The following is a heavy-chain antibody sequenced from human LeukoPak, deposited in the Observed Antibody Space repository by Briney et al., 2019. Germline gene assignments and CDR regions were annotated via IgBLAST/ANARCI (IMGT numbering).Heavy chain of an antibody. CDR3: ARVGAIRPCSVGSCYTY. CDR1: GYTFTGYY. V-gene: IGHV1-2*02. J-gene: IGHJ4*02. CDR2: INPNSGGT. Sequence: ASVKVSCKASGYTFTGYYMHWVRQAPGQGLEWMGWINPNSGGTNYAQKFQGRVTMTRDTSISTAYMELSRLRSDETAVYYCARVGAIRPCSVGSCYTYWGQGPLVTV. D-gene: IGHD2-15*01.